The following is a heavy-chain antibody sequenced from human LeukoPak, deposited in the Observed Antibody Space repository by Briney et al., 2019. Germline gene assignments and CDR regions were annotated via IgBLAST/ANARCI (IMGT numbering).Heavy chain of an antibody. CDR3: ARGVSRWPYYFDY. D-gene: IGHD4-23*01. CDR1: GGSISSGDYY. Sequence: SQTLPLTCTVSGGSISSGDYYWSWIRQPPGKGLEWIGYIYYSGSTYYNPSLKSRVTISVDTSKNQFSLKLSSVTAADTAVYYCARGVSRWPYYFDYWGQGTLVTVSS. CDR2: IYYSGST. V-gene: IGHV4-30-4*01. J-gene: IGHJ4*02.